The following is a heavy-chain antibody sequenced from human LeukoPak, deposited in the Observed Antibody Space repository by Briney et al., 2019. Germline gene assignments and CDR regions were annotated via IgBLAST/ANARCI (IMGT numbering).Heavy chain of an antibody. Sequence: GGSLRLSCAASGFTFSSYAMSWVRQAPGKGLEWVSAISGSGGSTYYADSVKGRFTISRDNSKNTLYLQMNSLRAEDTAVYYCASTTGDYYGSGSSPDWGQGTLVTVSS. V-gene: IGHV3-23*01. CDR2: ISGSGGST. D-gene: IGHD3-10*01. CDR1: GFTFSSYA. CDR3: ASTTGDYYGSGSSPD. J-gene: IGHJ4*02.